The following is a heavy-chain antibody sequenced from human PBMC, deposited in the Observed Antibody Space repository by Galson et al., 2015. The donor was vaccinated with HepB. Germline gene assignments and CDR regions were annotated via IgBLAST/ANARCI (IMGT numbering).Heavy chain of an antibody. J-gene: IGHJ6*02. CDR3: ARDLYTGGVITLYYYYGMDV. CDR1: GFTFSSYS. D-gene: IGHD3-22*01. Sequence: RLSCAASGFTFSSYSMNWVRQAPGKGLEWVSSISSSSSYIYYADSVKGRFTISRDNAKNSLYLQMNSLGAEDTAVYYCARDLYTGGVITLYYYYGMDVWGQGTTVTVSS. V-gene: IGHV3-21*01. CDR2: ISSSSSYI.